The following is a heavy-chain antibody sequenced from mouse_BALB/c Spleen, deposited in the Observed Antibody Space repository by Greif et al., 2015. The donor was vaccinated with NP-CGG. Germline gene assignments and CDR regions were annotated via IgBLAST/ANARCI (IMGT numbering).Heavy chain of an antibody. CDR2: ISSGGGST. D-gene: IGHD2-1*01. CDR1: GFAFSSYD. J-gene: IGHJ3*01. Sequence: EVKLVESGGGLVKPGGSLKLSCAASGFAFSSYDMSWVRQTPEKRLEWVAYISSGGGSTYCPDTVKGRFTISRDNAKNTLYLQISSLNSEDTAMYYCGRQNGNYKGCCAYRGQGTLVAVSA. V-gene: IGHV5-12-1*01. CDR3: GRQNGNYKGCCAY.